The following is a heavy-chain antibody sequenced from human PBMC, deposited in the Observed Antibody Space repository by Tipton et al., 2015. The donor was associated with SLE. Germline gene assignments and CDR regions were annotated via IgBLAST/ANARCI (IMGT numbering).Heavy chain of an antibody. J-gene: IGHJ5*02. Sequence: TLSLTCAVYGGSFSGYYWSWIRQPPGKGLEWIGEINHSGSTNYNPSLKSRVTMSVDTSKNQFSLKLSSVTAADTAVYYCASLYYDFWSGFLWFDPWGQGTLVTVSS. V-gene: IGHV4-34*01. CDR2: INHSGST. D-gene: IGHD3-3*01. CDR1: GGSFSGYY. CDR3: ASLYYDFWSGFLWFDP.